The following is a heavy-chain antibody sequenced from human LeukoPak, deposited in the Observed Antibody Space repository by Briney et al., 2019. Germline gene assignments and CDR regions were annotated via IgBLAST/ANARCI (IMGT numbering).Heavy chain of an antibody. CDR1: GGTFSSYA. V-gene: IGHV1-2*06. J-gene: IGHJ4*02. D-gene: IGHD6-19*01. Sequence: ASVKVSCKASGGTFSSYAISWVRQAPGQGLEWMGRINPNSGGTNYAQKFQGRVTMTRDTSISTAYMELSRLRSDDTAVYYCAREKALGWYFSDWGQGTLVTVSS. CDR3: AREKALGWYFSD. CDR2: INPNSGGT.